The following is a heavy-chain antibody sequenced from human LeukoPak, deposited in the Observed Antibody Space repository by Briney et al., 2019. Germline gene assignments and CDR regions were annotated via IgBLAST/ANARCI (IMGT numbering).Heavy chain of an antibody. CDR1: GFIFSSYG. Sequence: GGSLRLSCAASGFIFSSYGMHWVRQAPGKGLEWVAVISYDGSNKYYADSVKGRFTISRDNSKNTLYLQMNSLRVEDTALYFCAKDLSYSSVWGQGTLVTVSS. CDR3: AKDLSYSSV. J-gene: IGHJ4*02. D-gene: IGHD6-19*01. V-gene: IGHV3-30*18. CDR2: ISYDGSNK.